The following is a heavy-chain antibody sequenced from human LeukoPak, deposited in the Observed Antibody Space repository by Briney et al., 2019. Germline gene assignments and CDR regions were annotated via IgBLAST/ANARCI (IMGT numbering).Heavy chain of an antibody. Sequence: PGRSLRLSCAASGFTLNDFGMHWVRQAPGKGLEWVAFMSYDATNKYYVDSVKGRFTISRDISKNTLYLQMNSLGADDTAVYYCVKENKYITYFPFDSWGQGTLVTVSS. CDR2: MSYDATNK. V-gene: IGHV3-30*18. J-gene: IGHJ5*01. D-gene: IGHD2/OR15-2a*01. CDR3: VKENKYITYFPFDS. CDR1: GFTLNDFG.